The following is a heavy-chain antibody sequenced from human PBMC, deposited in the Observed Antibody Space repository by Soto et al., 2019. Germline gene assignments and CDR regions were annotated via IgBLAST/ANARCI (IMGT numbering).Heavy chain of an antibody. CDR3: ARDTSYDFWSGYVGFDP. CDR2: IYYSGST. V-gene: IGHV4-61*03. Sequence: ASETLSLTRTVSGWSLRRGSPHWGRDRQPPREGLEWIGNIYYSGSTKYNPSLKSRVTISVDRSRNHFSLNLRSVTTADTALYYCARDTSYDFWSGYVGFDPWGQGTLVTVSS. D-gene: IGHD3-3*01. CDR1: GWSLRRGSPH. J-gene: IGHJ5*02.